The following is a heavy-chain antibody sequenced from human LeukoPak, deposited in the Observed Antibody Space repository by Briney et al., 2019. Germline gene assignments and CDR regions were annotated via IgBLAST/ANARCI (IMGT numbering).Heavy chain of an antibody. V-gene: IGHV1-2*02. Sequence: ASVKVSCRASGYTFTDYYMHWVRQAPGQGLEWMGWINPNSGGTNYAQKFQGRVTMTMDTSISTAYMELSRLTSGDTAVYYCARGRGYNYGYDYWGQGTLVTVSS. D-gene: IGHD5-18*01. J-gene: IGHJ4*02. CDR3: ARGRGYNYGYDY. CDR2: INPNSGGT. CDR1: GYTFTDYY.